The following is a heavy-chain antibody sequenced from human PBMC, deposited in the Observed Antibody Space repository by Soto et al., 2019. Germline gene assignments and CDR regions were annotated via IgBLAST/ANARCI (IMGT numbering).Heavy chain of an antibody. V-gene: IGHV4-4*02. D-gene: IGHD3-3*01. CDR1: GGSISSSFR. Sequence: QVQLQESGPGLVKPSGTLSLTCAVSGGSISSSFRWNWVRQPPGQGLEWIGRIYHGGSTNYNPSLKNRVTISLDKSKNQFSLKLTSVTAADTAVYYCVSSLNYDFWRDGGDHYYFDQWGQGTLVSVSS. CDR2: IYHGGST. J-gene: IGHJ4*02. CDR3: VSSLNYDFWRDGGDHYYFDQ.